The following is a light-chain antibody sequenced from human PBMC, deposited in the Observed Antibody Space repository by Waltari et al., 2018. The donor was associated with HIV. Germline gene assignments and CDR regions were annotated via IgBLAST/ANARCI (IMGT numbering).Light chain of an antibody. CDR1: ALSQPS. Sequence: SYELTQAPSVSVSPGQTAKITCSGDALSQPSVYWYQQKPGQAPLMMIFKDSERPSEIPARFSASSSGSTSILTISGVQAEDEADYYCQSGHNSDSIFGGGTKLTVL. J-gene: IGLJ2*01. CDR3: QSGHNSDSI. V-gene: IGLV3-25*03. CDR2: KDS.